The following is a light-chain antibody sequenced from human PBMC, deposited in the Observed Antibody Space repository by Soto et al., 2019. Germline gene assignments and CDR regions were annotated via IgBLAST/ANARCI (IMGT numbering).Light chain of an antibody. V-gene: IGKV3-20*01. J-gene: IGKJ5*01. CDR1: QSVSEF. Sequence: EVVLTQSPATLSLSPGGRATLSCRASQSVSEFLAWYQQKPGQAPRLLIYGASSRATGIPDRFSGSGSATDFTLTISRLEPEDFALYYCQHYGRSPITFGQGTRLEIK. CDR2: GAS. CDR3: QHYGRSPIT.